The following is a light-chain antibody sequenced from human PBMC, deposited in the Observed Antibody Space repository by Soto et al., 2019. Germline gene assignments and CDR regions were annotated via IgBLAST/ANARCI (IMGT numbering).Light chain of an antibody. V-gene: IGKV3-20*01. CDR1: QSVSSSY. Sequence: EIVLTQSPGILSLSPGERATLSCRASQSVSSSYLAWYQQKPGQAPRLLIYGASNRATGIPDRFSASGSKTNYTLTISSLEPEEFAVYYCQQYGRSPPYTFGQGTKLEIK. CDR3: QQYGRSPPYT. CDR2: GAS. J-gene: IGKJ2*01.